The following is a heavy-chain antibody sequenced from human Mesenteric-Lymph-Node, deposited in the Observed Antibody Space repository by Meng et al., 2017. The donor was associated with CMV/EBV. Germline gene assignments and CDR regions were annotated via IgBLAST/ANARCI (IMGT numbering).Heavy chain of an antibody. D-gene: IGHD2-2*01. CDR2: FYHTENT. J-gene: IGHJ4*02. Sequence: CAVLGASGSRNYWWSWVRQPPGKGLEWIGEFYHTENTNYNPSLKSRVTISVDISKNQFSLTLTSVTAADTAIYYCARRIVPAAFGAWGQGTLVTVSS. CDR1: GASGSRNYW. V-gene: IGHV4-4*02. CDR3: ARRIVPAAFGA.